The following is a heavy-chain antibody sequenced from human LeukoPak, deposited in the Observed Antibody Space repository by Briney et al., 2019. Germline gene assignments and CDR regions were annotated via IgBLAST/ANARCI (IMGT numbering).Heavy chain of an antibody. V-gene: IGHV4-30-2*01. D-gene: IGHD3-22*01. Sequence: KSSQTLSLTCAVSGGSISSGTYYWSWIRQPPGKGLEWIGEINHSGSTNYNPSLKSRVTISVDTSKNQFSLKLSSVTAADTAVYYCARAWLLLRPFDPWGQGTLVTVSS. CDR2: INHSGST. CDR3: ARAWLLLRPFDP. J-gene: IGHJ5*02. CDR1: GGSISSGTYY.